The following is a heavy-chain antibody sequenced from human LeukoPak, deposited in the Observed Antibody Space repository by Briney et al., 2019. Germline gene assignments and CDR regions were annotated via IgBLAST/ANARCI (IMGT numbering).Heavy chain of an antibody. CDR1: GGSISSYY. Sequence: SETLSLTCTVSGGSISSYYWSWIRQPPCKRLEWIGYIYYSGSTNYHPSLKSRVTISVDTSKNQFSLKLSSVTAADTAVYYCARVRLGIYYYMDVWGKGTTVTVSS. CDR3: ARVRLGIYYYMDV. CDR2: IYYSGST. D-gene: IGHD3-16*01. V-gene: IGHV4-59*01. J-gene: IGHJ6*03.